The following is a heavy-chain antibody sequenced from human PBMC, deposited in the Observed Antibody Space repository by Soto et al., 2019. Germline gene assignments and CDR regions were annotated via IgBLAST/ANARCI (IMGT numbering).Heavy chain of an antibody. J-gene: IGHJ3*02. Sequence: SVKVSCKASGGTFSSYAISWVRQAPGQGLEWMGGIIPIFGTANYAQKFQGRVTITADKSTSTAYMELSSLRSEDTAVYYCARCRDGHKILDAFDIWGQGTMVTVSS. CDR2: IIPIFGTA. D-gene: IGHD2-15*01. CDR3: ARCRDGHKILDAFDI. CDR1: GGTFSSYA. V-gene: IGHV1-69*06.